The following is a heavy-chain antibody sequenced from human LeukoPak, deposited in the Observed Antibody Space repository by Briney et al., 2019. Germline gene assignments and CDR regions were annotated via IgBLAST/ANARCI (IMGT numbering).Heavy chain of an antibody. Sequence: KAGGSLRLSCAASGFTFNSYSMNWVRQAPGKGLEWVSSISSSSSYIYYADSVKGRFTISRDNAKNSLYLQMNSLRAEDTAVYYCARDDGLSAFDIWGQGTMVTVSS. CDR1: GFTFNSYS. CDR3: ARDDGLSAFDI. J-gene: IGHJ3*02. V-gene: IGHV3-21*01. CDR2: ISSSSSYI.